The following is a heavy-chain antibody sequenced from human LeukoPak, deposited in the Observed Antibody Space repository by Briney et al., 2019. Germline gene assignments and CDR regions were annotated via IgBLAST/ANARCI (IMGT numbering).Heavy chain of an antibody. Sequence: GSLRLFCAASGFTFSSYGMHWVRQAPGKGLEWVAFIRYDGSNKYYAGSVKGRFTISRDNPKNTLYLQMNGLRAEDTAVYYCAKGYHYYDSSGYYTDDYWGQGTLVTVSS. CDR1: GFTFSSYG. CDR3: AKGYHYYDSSGYYTDDY. V-gene: IGHV3-30*02. CDR2: IRYDGSNK. J-gene: IGHJ4*02. D-gene: IGHD3-22*01.